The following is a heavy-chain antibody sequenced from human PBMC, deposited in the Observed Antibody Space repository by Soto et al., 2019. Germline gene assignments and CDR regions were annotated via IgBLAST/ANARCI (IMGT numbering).Heavy chain of an antibody. V-gene: IGHV1-8*02. CDR2: MNPINGAT. CDR3: GRGPSPRAPAGGTPYYYAMDV. D-gene: IGHD2-2*01. Sequence: VKVSCKASGYDFTAYDINWVRQASGQGLEWMGWMNPINGATGSARRFQGRVSMTRNTATATAYLELTSLRSDDSAVYFCGRGPSPRAPAGGTPYYYAMDVWGQGTTVTVSS. J-gene: IGHJ6*02. CDR1: GYDFTAYD.